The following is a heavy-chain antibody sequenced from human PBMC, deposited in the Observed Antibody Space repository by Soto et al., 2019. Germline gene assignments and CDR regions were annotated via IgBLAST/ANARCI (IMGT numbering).Heavy chain of an antibody. D-gene: IGHD3-22*01. CDR3: AKSLYYYDRNREGAFDA. V-gene: IGHV3-23*01. Sequence: GGSLRLSCKASGFIFNYYVMSWVRQAPGEGLEWVSPMSDNGDSVNGRFTISRDNSKNTLYLQMTSLRAEDTAVYYCAKSLYYYDRNREGAFDAWGHGTEVTVSS. CDR2: MSDNG. CDR1: GFIFNYYV. J-gene: IGHJ3*01.